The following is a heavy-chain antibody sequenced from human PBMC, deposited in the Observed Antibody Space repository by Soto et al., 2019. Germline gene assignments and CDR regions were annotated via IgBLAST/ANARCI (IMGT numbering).Heavy chain of an antibody. Sequence: PSETLSLTCTVSGGSISSYYWSWIRQPPGKGLEWIGYIYYSGSTNYNPSLKSRVTISVDTSKNQFSLKLSSVTAADTAVYYCARALSSGWPYTAGADAFDIWGQGTMVTVSS. CDR2: IYYSGST. CDR3: ARALSSGWPYTAGADAFDI. CDR1: GGSISSYY. J-gene: IGHJ3*02. D-gene: IGHD6-19*01. V-gene: IGHV4-59*12.